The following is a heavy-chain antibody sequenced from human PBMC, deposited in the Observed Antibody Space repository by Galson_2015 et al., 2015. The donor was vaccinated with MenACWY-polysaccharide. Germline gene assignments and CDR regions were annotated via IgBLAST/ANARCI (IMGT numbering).Heavy chain of an antibody. CDR2: LYNGDVT. CDR3: ARGPRYTDYSGGQSYFDH. CDR1: GFTVRTYY. J-gene: IGHJ4*02. Sequence: SLRLSCAVSGFTVRTYYMSWVRQTPAKGLEWVAVLYNGDVTYYADSVKGRFTISRDSSKNSLSLQMNSLRAEDTAVYHCARGPRYTDYSGGQSYFDHWGQGTLVAVSS. V-gene: IGHV3-53*01. D-gene: IGHD2-15*01.